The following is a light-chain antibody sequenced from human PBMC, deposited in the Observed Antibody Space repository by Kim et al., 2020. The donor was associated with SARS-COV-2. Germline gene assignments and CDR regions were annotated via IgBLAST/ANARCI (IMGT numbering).Light chain of an antibody. CDR3: QQLNSYQYT. V-gene: IGKV1-9*01. Sequence: DIQLTQSPSFLSASVGDRVTITCRASQGISSYLAWYQQKPGKAPKLLIYAASTLQSGVPSRFSGSGSGTEFTLTISSLQPEDFATYYCQQLNSYQYTFGQGTKLAI. CDR1: QGISSY. J-gene: IGKJ2*01. CDR2: AAS.